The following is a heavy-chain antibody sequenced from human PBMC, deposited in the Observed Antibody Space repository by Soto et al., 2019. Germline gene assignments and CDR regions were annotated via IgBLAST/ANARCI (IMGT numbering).Heavy chain of an antibody. Sequence: SETLSLTCTVSGGSISSGGYYWSWIRQHPGKGLEWIGYIYYSGSTYYNPSLKSRVTISVDTSKNQFSLKLSSVTAADTAVYYCARQQGGYDLKYYYYGMDVWGQGTTVTVSS. CDR2: IYYSGST. J-gene: IGHJ6*02. D-gene: IGHD5-12*01. CDR3: ARQQGGYDLKYYYYGMDV. V-gene: IGHV4-31*03. CDR1: GGSISSGGYY.